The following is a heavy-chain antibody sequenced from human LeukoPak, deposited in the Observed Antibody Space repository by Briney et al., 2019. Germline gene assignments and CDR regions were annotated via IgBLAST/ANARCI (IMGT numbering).Heavy chain of an antibody. Sequence: ASVKVSCKASGYTFTSYDINWVRQATGQGLEWMGWMNPNSGNTGYAQKFQGRVTMTRNTSISTAYMELSSLRSEDTAVYYCARALRITIFGVVIGAWFDPRGQGTLVTVSS. J-gene: IGHJ5*02. D-gene: IGHD3-3*01. CDR2: MNPNSGNT. CDR1: GYTFTSYD. CDR3: ARALRITIFGVVIGAWFDP. V-gene: IGHV1-8*01.